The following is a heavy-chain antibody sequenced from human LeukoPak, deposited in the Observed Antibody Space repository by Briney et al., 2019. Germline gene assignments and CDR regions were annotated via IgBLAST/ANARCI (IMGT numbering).Heavy chain of an antibody. CDR2: INPNSGGT. CDR3: AAGEGAGTNWFDP. CDR1: GYTFTGYY. J-gene: IGHJ5*02. V-gene: IGHV1-2*02. Sequence: PGAPVNVSCKASGYTFTGYYMHWGRQAPGQGLEWMGWINPNSGGTNYAQKFQGRVTMTRDTSISTAYMELSRLRSDDTAVYYCAAGEGAGTNWFDPWGQGTLITVSS. D-gene: IGHD3-10*01.